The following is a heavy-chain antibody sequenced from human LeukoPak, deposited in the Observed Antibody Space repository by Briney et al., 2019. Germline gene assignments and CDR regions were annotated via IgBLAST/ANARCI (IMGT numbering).Heavy chain of an antibody. CDR2: IYYSGST. CDR1: GGSISSYY. D-gene: IGHD3-10*01. J-gene: IGHJ4*02. V-gene: IGHV4-59*08. Sequence: SETLSLTCTVSGGSISSYYWSWIRQPPGKGLEWIGYIYYSGSTNYNPSLKSRVTISVDTSKNQFSLKLSSVTAADTAVYYCAIISPDYYGSGSYSYFDYWGQGTLVTVSS. CDR3: AIISPDYYGSGSYSYFDY.